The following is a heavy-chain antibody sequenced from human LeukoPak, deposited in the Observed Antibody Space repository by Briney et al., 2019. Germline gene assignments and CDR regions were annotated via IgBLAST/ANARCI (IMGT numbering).Heavy chain of an antibody. Sequence: GKSLKISCKGSGYSFTTYWIAWVRQMPGKGLEWMGIIHPGRSDIRYSPSFQGPVTISADKSISTAYLQWSSLEASGTAMYYCTRREDRTGYSDYWGQGTLVTVSS. D-gene: IGHD3-22*01. CDR1: GYSFTTYW. V-gene: IGHV5-51*01. J-gene: IGHJ4*02. CDR3: TRREDRTGYSDY. CDR2: IHPGRSDI.